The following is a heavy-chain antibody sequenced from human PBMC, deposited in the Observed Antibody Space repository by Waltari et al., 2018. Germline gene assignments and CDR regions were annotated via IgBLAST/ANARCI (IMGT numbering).Heavy chain of an antibody. CDR1: GFTVSSHY. CDR2: IYSGGST. D-gene: IGHD6-13*01. Sequence: EVQLVETGGGLIQPGGSLRLSCAASGFTVSSHYMRWVRQAPGKGLEWVSFIYSGGSTYYADSVKGRFTISRDNSKNTLYLQMNSLRAEDTAVYYCASEAAAGRGESSWGQGTLVTVSS. J-gene: IGHJ4*02. CDR3: ASEAAAGRGESS. V-gene: IGHV3-53*02.